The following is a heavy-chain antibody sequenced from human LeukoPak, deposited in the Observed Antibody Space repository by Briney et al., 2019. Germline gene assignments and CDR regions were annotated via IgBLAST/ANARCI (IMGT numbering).Heavy chain of an antibody. CDR2: IRSKAYGGTT. J-gene: IGHJ6*04. D-gene: IGHD2-2*01. V-gene: IGHV3-49*04. CDR1: GFTFGDYA. Sequence: PGGSLRLSCTASGFTFGDYAMSWVRQAPGKGLEWVGFIRSKAYGGTTEYVAPVKGRFTISRDDSKSIAYLQMNSLKTEDTAVYYCTRGGYCSSTSCYDYYGMDVWGKGTTVTVSS. CDR3: TRGGYCSSTSCYDYYGMDV.